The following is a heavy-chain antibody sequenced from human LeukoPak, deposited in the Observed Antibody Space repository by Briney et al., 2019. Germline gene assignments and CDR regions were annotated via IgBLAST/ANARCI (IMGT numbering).Heavy chain of an antibody. V-gene: IGHV3-53*01. CDR2: LYSGGST. CDR3: ARAPRMVHFDY. CDR1: GLTVSSNY. D-gene: IGHD6-13*01. Sequence: GRSLRLSCAASGLTVSSNYMTWVRQAPGKGLERVSVLYSGGSTYYADSVKGRFTISRDNSKNTLYLQMNSLRAEDAAVYYCARAPRMVHFDYWGQGTLVTVSS. J-gene: IGHJ4*02.